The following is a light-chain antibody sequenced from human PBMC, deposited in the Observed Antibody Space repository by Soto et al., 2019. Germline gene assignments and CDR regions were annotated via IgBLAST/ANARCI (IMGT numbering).Light chain of an antibody. J-gene: IGKJ4*01. V-gene: IGKV1-6*01. Sequence: QMTQSPSSPSGFVGDRVTITCRASQGIRNDLGWFQQKPGKAPKLLIYAASNLQSGVPSRFSCSGSGTDFTLTISSLQPEDFATYYCLQDFNYPLTFGGGTKVDIK. CDR2: AAS. CDR3: LQDFNYPLT. CDR1: QGIRND.